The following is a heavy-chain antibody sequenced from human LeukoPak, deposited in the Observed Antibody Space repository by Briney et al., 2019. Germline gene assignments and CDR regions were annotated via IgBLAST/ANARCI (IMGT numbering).Heavy chain of an antibody. V-gene: IGHV3-21*01. CDR2: ISSSSSYI. J-gene: IGHJ4*02. CDR3: ARERAALEGSAFDY. Sequence: GGFLRLSCAASGFTFSSYSMNWVRQAPGKGLEWVSSISSSSSYIYYADSVKGRFTISRDNAKNSLYLQMNSLRAEDTAVYYCARERAALEGSAFDYWGQGTLVTVSS. CDR1: GFTFSSYS. D-gene: IGHD3-3*01.